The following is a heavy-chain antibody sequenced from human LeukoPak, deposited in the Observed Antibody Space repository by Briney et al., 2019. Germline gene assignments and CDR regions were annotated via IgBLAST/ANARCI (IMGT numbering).Heavy chain of an antibody. J-gene: IGHJ6*03. Sequence: GGSLRLSCAASGFTFSSYSMNWVRQAPGKGLEWVSYISSSGSTIYYADAVKGRFTISRDNAKNSLYLQMNSLRAEDTAVYYCARAPCSSTSCYVYYYYYYMDVWGKGTTVTISS. CDR2: ISSSGSTI. CDR1: GFTFSSYS. D-gene: IGHD2-2*01. V-gene: IGHV3-48*04. CDR3: ARAPCSSTSCYVYYYYYYMDV.